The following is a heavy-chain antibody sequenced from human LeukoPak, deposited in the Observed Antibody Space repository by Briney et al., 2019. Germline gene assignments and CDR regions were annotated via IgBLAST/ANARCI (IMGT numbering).Heavy chain of an antibody. V-gene: IGHV1-2*06. CDR1: GYTFTGYY. D-gene: IGHD3-22*01. CDR3: ARDLGYYDSSGYWTFSY. J-gene: IGHJ4*02. Sequence: PWASVNVSCKASGYTFTGYYMHWVRQAPGQGLEWMGRINPNSGGTNYAQKFQGRVTMTRDTSISTAYMELSRLRSDDTAVYYCARDLGYYDSSGYWTFSYWGQGTLVTVSS. CDR2: INPNSGGT.